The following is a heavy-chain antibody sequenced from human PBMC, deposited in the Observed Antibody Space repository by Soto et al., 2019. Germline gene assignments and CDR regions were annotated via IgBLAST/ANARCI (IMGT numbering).Heavy chain of an antibody. D-gene: IGHD3-10*01. Sequence: GGSLRLSCAASGFTCSNYWMSWVSQAQGKGLEWVANIKKDGSEKYDVDSVKGRFTISRDNAKNSLYLQMNSLRAEDTAVYYCARVQLYYYYYGLDFWGQGTTVTVSS. CDR1: GFTCSNYW. CDR3: ARVQLYYYYYGLDF. CDR2: IKKDGSEK. V-gene: IGHV3-7*05. J-gene: IGHJ6*02.